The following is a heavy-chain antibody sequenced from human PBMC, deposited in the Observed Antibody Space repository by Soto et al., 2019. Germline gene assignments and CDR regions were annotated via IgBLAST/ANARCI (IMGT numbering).Heavy chain of an antibody. Sequence: SGPTLVNPTQTLTLTCTFSGFSLSTNGVGVGWIRQPPGKALEWRALIYWDDDKRYSPSLKSRLTITMDTSKNQVVLTMTNMDPVDTATYYCAHRIAAPGYFDYWSQGTLVTVSS. J-gene: IGHJ4*02. CDR2: IYWDDDK. CDR1: GFSLSTNGVG. V-gene: IGHV2-5*02. CDR3: AHRIAAPGYFDY. D-gene: IGHD6-6*01.